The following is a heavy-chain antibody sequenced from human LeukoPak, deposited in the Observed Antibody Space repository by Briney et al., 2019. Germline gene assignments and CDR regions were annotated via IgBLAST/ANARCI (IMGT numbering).Heavy chain of an antibody. CDR2: ISGSGGRT. J-gene: IGHJ4*02. Sequence: GGSLRLSCAASGFIFSSYAMSWVHQAPGKGLKWVSTISGSGGRTYYADSVKGRFTISRDNSKNTLYLQMNNLRAEDTAVYYCAQAGSLDYAVGNWGQGTLVTVSS. D-gene: IGHD4-17*01. V-gene: IGHV3-23*01. CDR3: AQAGSLDYAVGN. CDR1: GFIFSSYA.